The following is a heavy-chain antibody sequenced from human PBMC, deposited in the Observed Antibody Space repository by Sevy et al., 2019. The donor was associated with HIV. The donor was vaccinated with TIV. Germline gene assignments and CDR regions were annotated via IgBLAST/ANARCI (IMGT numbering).Heavy chain of an antibody. CDR1: GYSFTSYW. V-gene: IGHV5-51*01. D-gene: IGHD3-9*01. CDR2: IYPGDSDT. CDR3: ARRKDYDISSGYYLGYFDY. Sequence: GKSLKISCKGSGYSFTSYWIGWVRQMPGKGLEWMGIIYPGDSDTRNSPSFQGQVTISADKSISTAYLQWSSLKASDTAMYYCARRKDYDISSGYYLGYFDYWGQGTLVTVSS. J-gene: IGHJ4*02.